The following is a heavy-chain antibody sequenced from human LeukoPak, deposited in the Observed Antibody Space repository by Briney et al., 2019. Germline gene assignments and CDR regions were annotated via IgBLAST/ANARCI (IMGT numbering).Heavy chain of an antibody. J-gene: IGHJ3*02. CDR2: VYPSGST. CDR1: GGSISGYY. Sequence: PPETLSLTCTVSGGSISGYYWSWIRQSAGKGLEWLGRVYPSGSTNYNPSLKSRVTISMDTSTNQFSLKLTSVTAADTAVYYCARDGRQRITMDTGALAIWGQGTMVTVSS. CDR3: ARDGRQRITMDTGALAI. D-gene: IGHD3-10*01. V-gene: IGHV4-4*07.